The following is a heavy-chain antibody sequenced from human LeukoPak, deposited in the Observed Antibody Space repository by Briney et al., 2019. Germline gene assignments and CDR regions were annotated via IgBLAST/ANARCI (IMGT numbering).Heavy chain of an antibody. CDR3: ARDSDVRCSGGRCTNFDY. J-gene: IGHJ4*02. CDR2: ISSSSSYI. Sequence: GGSLRLSCAASGFTFSSYSMNWVRQAPGKGLEWVSSISSSSSYIYYADSVKGRFTISRDNAKKSLYLQMNSLRAEDTAVYYCARDSDVRCSGGRCTNFDYWGQGILVTVSS. V-gene: IGHV3-21*01. D-gene: IGHD2-15*01. CDR1: GFTFSSYS.